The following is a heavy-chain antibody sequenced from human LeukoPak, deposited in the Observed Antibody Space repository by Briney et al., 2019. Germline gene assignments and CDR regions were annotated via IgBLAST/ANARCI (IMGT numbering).Heavy chain of an antibody. CDR2: ISTVSTYT. V-gene: IGHV3-21*01. CDR3: ARDGSGFYYYYYMDV. Sequence: PGGSLRLSCAASGFTFTDYSMTWVRQAPGKGPEWVSSISTVSTYTFYSDSVKGRFTISRDNRKNTLYLQMSSLSAEDTAVYYCARDGSGFYYYYYMDVWGRGTAVTVSS. D-gene: IGHD6-25*01. J-gene: IGHJ6*03. CDR1: GFTFTDYS.